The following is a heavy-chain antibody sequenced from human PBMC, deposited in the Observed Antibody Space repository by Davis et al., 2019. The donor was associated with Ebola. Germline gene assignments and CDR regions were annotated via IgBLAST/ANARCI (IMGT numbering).Heavy chain of an antibody. D-gene: IGHD6-19*01. Sequence: GESLKISCAASGFTFSSYAMHWVRQAPGKGLEWVAVISYDGSNKYYADSVKGRFTISRDNSKNTLYLQMNSLRAEDTAIFYCAKSSQWREYFNSWGQGTLVTVSS. CDR1: GFTFSSYA. CDR3: AKSSQWREYFNS. V-gene: IGHV3-30-3*02. J-gene: IGHJ4*02. CDR2: ISYDGSNK.